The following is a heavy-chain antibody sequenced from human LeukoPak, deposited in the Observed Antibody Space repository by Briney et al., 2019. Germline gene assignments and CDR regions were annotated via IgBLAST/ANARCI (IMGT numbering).Heavy chain of an antibody. CDR3: ARQPLSSGWSNPRYDFDY. V-gene: IGHV4-39*01. Sequence: SETLSLTCTVSGGSISRSSYYWGWIRQPPGKGLEWIGSIYYSGSTYYNPSLKSRVTISVDTSKNQFSLKLSSVTAADTAVYYCARQPLSSGWSNPRYDFDYWGQGTLVTVSS. J-gene: IGHJ4*02. CDR2: IYYSGST. CDR1: GGSISRSSYY. D-gene: IGHD6-19*01.